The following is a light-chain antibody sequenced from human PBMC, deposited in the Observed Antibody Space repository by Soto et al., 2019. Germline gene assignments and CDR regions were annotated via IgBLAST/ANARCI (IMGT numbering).Light chain of an antibody. V-gene: IGKV1-5*01. J-gene: IGKJ3*01. CDR3: QQYDSWLRLFD. Sequence: DIQMTPSHSTLSASVVYIVTITCRSSQSISSWLAWYQQKPGKAPKLLIYDASSLESGVPSRFSGSGSGTEFTLTISSLQPDDFATYYCQQYDSWLRLFDFGPGTKVDIK. CDR1: QSISSW. CDR2: DAS.